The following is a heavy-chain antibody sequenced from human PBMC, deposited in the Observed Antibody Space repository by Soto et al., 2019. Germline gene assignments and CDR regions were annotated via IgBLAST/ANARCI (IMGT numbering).Heavy chain of an antibody. CDR2: ISSSSSYI. D-gene: IGHD3-3*01. CDR3: ARVMIFGVALDV. J-gene: IGHJ6*02. Sequence: GGSLRLSCAASGFTFSSYSMNWVRQAPGKGLEWVSSISSSSSYIYYADSVKGRFTISRDNAKNTLYLQMNSLRAEDTAVYYCARVMIFGVALDVWGQGTTVTVSS. CDR1: GFTFSSYS. V-gene: IGHV3-21*01.